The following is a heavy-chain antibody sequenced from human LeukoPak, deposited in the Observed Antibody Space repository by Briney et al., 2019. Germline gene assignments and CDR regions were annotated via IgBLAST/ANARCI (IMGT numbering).Heavy chain of an antibody. CDR3: AKDLPPYCSSTSCYGY. Sequence: GGSLRLSCAAAGFTLISYGMHWVRQAPGKGLEWVAFILYDGSNKYYADSVKGRFTISRDNSKNTLYLQMNSLRAEDTAVYYCAKDLPPYCSSTSCYGYWGQGTLVTVSS. CDR1: GFTLISYG. V-gene: IGHV3-30*02. J-gene: IGHJ4*02. D-gene: IGHD2-2*01. CDR2: ILYDGSNK.